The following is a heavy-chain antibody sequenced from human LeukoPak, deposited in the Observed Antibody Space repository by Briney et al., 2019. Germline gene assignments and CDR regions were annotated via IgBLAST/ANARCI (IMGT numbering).Heavy chain of an antibody. J-gene: IGHJ4*02. CDR3: ARDDYDTSVFDY. V-gene: IGHV3-21*01. Sequence: GGSLRLSCAASGFTFRNYNMNWVRQAPGKGLEWVSSISSGSTYLYYADSVKGRFAISRDNAKNSLYLQMNSLRAEDTAVCYCARDDYDTSVFDYWGQGTLVTVSS. CDR2: ISSGSTYL. D-gene: IGHD3-22*01. CDR1: GFTFRNYN.